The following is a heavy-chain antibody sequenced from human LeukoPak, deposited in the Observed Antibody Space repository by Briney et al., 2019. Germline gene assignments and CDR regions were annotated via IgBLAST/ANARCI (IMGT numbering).Heavy chain of an antibody. D-gene: IGHD6-19*01. V-gene: IGHV4-4*07. CDR1: GGSISSYY. CDR3: ARGRVYSSGWVDF. Sequence: SETLSLACTVSGGSISSYYWSWVRQPAGKGLEWIGRIYASGNTNYNPSLKGRVTISVDTPRNQFFLNLRSVTAADTAVYYCARGRVYSSGWVDFWGQGTLVTVSS. J-gene: IGHJ4*02. CDR2: IYASGNT.